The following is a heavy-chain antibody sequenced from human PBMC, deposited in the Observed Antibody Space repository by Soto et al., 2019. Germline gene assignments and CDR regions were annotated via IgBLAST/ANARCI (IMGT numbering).Heavy chain of an antibody. CDR3: ARLLYGSGSWFDP. J-gene: IGHJ5*02. Sequence: SETLSLTCTVSGGSISSYYWSWIRQPPGKGLEWIGYIYYSESTNYNPSLKSRVNKSVDTSKSKIYIKMSSVTAADTAVYYCARLLYGSGSWFDPWGQGTLVTVS. V-gene: IGHV4-59*08. D-gene: IGHD3-10*01. CDR2: IYYSEST. CDR1: GGSISSYY.